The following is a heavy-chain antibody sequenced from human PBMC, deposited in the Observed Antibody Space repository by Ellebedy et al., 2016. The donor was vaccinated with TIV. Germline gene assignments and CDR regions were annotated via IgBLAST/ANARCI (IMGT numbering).Heavy chain of an antibody. CDR2: VYYSGSP. V-gene: IGHV4-39*01. J-gene: IGHJ4*02. CDR1: GDSISSSSYH. CDR3: ARTDPWQPIDD. D-gene: IGHD2-21*02. Sequence: MPSETLSLTCTVSGDSISSSSYHRGWLRQSPGKGLEYIGSVYYSGSPYYNPSFKSRVTLSADTSKNQFSLNLRTVTAADTAVYYCARTDPWQPIDDWGQGILVSVSS.